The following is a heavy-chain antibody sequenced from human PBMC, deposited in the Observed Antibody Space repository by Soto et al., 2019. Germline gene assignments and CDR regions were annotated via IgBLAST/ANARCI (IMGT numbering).Heavy chain of an antibody. V-gene: IGHV4-59*08. CDR2: VYSTGGT. Sequence: QVQLQQSGPGLVKPSETLSLTCSVSSGPTSSHNWGWIRQTPGRGLEWIGYVYSTGGTSYNPSLNSRVTISADTSTNHISLTLTSVTAAAPAVYYCVRQGIGNLHGLVDVWGQGTTVRVSS. J-gene: IGHJ6*02. CDR3: VRQGIGNLHGLVDV. CDR1: SGPTSSHN. D-gene: IGHD1-1*01.